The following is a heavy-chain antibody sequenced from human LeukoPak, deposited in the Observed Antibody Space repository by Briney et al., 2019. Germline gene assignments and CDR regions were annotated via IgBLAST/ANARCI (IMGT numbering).Heavy chain of an antibody. V-gene: IGHV3-23*01. CDR1: GFTFRSYA. CDR3: ATDSNPFDY. D-gene: IGHD6-13*01. Sequence: PGGSLRLSCAASGFTFRSYAMSWVRQAPGKGPEWVSTLSGSDSSTYYADSVKGRFIISRDNSKNTLYLQTNSLRAEDTAIYFCATDSNPFDYWGQGTLVTVSS. CDR2: LSGSDSST. J-gene: IGHJ4*02.